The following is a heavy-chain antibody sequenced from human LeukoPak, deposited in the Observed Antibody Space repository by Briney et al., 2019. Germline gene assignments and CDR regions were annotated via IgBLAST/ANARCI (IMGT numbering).Heavy chain of an antibody. V-gene: IGHV4-59*08. CDR1: GGSISSYY. D-gene: IGHD6-19*01. CDR3: ARHHFPWESSDWYNAFDI. Sequence: SETLSLTCTVSGGSISSYYWSWIRQPPGKGLEWIGYIYYSGSTNYNPSLKSRVTISVDTSKNQFSLKLSSVTAADTAVYYCARHHFPWESSDWYNAFDIWGQGTMVTVSS. J-gene: IGHJ3*02. CDR2: IYYSGST.